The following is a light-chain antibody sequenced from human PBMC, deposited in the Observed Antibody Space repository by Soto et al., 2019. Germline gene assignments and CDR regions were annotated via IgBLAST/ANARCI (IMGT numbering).Light chain of an antibody. CDR1: RSDVGAYNY. CDR2: EVT. V-gene: IGLV2-14*01. Sequence: QSALTQPASVSGSPGQSIGISCTGTRSDVGAYNYVSWYQQHPGKAPKLMISEVTNRTSGVSDRFSGSKSGNTASLTISGLQAEDEADYYCISFTSRFTFVFGTGTKGTVL. CDR3: ISFTSRFTFV. J-gene: IGLJ1*01.